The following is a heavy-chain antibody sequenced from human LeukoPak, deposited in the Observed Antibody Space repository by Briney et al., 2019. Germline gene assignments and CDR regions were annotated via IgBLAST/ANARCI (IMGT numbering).Heavy chain of an antibody. D-gene: IGHD6-19*01. CDR2: MNLNSGNT. J-gene: IGHJ4*02. CDR1: GYTFTSYD. CDR3: AAGIIAVAGTGGDY. Sequence: ASVKVSCKASGYTFTSYDINWVRQATGQGLEWMGWMNLNSGNTGYAQKFQGRVTMTRNTSISTAYMELSSLRSEDTAVYYCAAGIIAVAGTGGDYWGQGTLVTVSS. V-gene: IGHV1-8*01.